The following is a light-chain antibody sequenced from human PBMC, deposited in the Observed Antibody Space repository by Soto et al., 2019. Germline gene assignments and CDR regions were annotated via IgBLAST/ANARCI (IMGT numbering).Light chain of an antibody. CDR1: QSVSSN. CDR2: GAS. V-gene: IGKV3-15*01. CDR3: QHYNNWPYT. J-gene: IGKJ2*01. Sequence: EIVMTQSPATLSVSPGERATLSCRASQSVSSNLAWYQQKPGLAPRLLIYGASNRATGIPARFSGSGSGTEFTLTISSLQSEDFAVYYCQHYNNWPYTFGQGTKLEIK.